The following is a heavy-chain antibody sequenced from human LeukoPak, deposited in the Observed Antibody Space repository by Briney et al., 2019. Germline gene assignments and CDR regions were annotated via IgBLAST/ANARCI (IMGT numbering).Heavy chain of an antibody. D-gene: IGHD2-15*01. J-gene: IGHJ3*02. CDR2: INQDGGER. V-gene: IGHV3-7*01. CDR1: GFTFSSYG. Sequence: GGSLRLSCAASGFTFSSYGMHWVRQAPGKGLEWVANINQDGGERNYVDSVKGRDNAKSSLYLQMNSLRAEDTAVYYCATEVGTPDIRSAFEIWGQGTLVTVSS. CDR3: ATEVGTPDIRSAFEI.